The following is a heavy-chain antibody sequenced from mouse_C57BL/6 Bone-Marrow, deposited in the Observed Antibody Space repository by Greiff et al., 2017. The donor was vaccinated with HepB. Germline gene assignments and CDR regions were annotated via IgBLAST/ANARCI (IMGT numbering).Heavy chain of an antibody. D-gene: IGHD2-5*01. Sequence: QVQLKQPGAELVMPGASVKLSCKASGYTFTSYWMHWVKQRPGQGLEWIGEIDPSDSYTNYNQKFKGKSTLTVDKSSSTAYMQLSSLTSEDSAVYYCARDYSNYVPDWYFDVWGTGTTVTVSS. V-gene: IGHV1-69*01. CDR3: ARDYSNYVPDWYFDV. CDR2: IDPSDSYT. J-gene: IGHJ1*03. CDR1: GYTFTSYW.